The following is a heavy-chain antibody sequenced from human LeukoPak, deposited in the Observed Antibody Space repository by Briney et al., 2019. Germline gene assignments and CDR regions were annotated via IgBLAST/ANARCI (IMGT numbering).Heavy chain of an antibody. V-gene: IGHV4-59*01. CDR2: IYYSGST. CDR1: GGSISGYY. J-gene: IGHJ3*02. CDR3: AREGARWEPSFSAFDI. Sequence: PSETLSLTCTVPGGSISGYYWSWIRQPPGKGLEWIGYIYYSGSTSYNPSLKSRVTISVDTSKNQFSLKLSSVTAADTAVYYCAREGARWEPSFSAFDIWGQGTMVTVSS. D-gene: IGHD1-26*01.